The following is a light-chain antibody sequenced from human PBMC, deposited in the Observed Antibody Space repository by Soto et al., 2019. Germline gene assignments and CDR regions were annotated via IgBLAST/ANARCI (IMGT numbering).Light chain of an antibody. Sequence: QSALTQPASVSGSPGQSITISCTGTSRDVGNYKYASWYQQHPGKAPKLIIYEVSNRPAGVSERFSGSKSGNTASLTISGLQADDETDYYCLSYTSSDTYVFGTGTKLTVL. CDR3: LSYTSSDTYV. J-gene: IGLJ1*01. CDR1: SRDVGNYKY. CDR2: EVS. V-gene: IGLV2-14*01.